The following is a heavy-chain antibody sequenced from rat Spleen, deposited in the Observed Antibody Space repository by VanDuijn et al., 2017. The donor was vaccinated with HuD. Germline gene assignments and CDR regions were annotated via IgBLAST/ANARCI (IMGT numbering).Heavy chain of an antibody. CDR3: ARVNTMGHAMYA. V-gene: IGHV5-31*01. CDR2: INNIGGST. Sequence: EVQLVESDGGLVQPGRSLKLSCVASGFTFNNYWMSWIRQAPGKGLERVASINNIGGSTYYLDSVKGRFTISRDNAKSTLSLQMTSLRSEDTTTYYCARVNTMGHAMYAWGQGASVTVSS. J-gene: IGHJ4*01. CDR1: GFTFNNYW. D-gene: IGHD1-7*01.